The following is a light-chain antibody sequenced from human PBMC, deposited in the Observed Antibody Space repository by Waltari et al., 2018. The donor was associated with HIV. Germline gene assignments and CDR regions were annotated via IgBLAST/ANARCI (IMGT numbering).Light chain of an antibody. CDR2: DAS. CDR3: QVWDSSSDHYV. Sequence: SYVLTQPPSVSVAPGQTARITCGGNNIGSKSVHWYQQKPGQAPVLVVYDASGRPSGIPERFSGSNSGNTATLTISRVEAGDEADYYCQVWDSSSDHYVFGTGTKVTVL. CDR1: NIGSKS. V-gene: IGLV3-21*02. J-gene: IGLJ1*01.